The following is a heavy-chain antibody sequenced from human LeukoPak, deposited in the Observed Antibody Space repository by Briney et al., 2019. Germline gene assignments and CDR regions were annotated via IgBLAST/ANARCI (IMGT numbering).Heavy chain of an antibody. J-gene: IGHJ5*02. CDR3: AKLVPS. CDR1: GFTFSSYS. D-gene: IGHD6-13*01. Sequence: GGSLRLSCAASGFTFSSYSMNWVRQAPGKGLEWVSYIDGSGSTMYYADSVKGRFTISRDNSKNTLSLQMNSLRAEDTAVYYCAKLVPSWGQGTLVTVSS. CDR2: IDGSGSTM. V-gene: IGHV3-23*01.